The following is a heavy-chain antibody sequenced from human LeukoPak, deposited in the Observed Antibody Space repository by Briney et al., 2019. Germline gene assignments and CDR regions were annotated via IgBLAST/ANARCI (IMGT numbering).Heavy chain of an antibody. CDR1: GYIFTRYG. V-gene: IGHV1-18*01. Sequence: ASVKVSCKASGYIFTRYGISWVRQAPGQGLEWMGWISTYNGNTDYAQKVQGRVTMTTDTSTSTAYMELRNLRSDDTAVYYCARDRLLGQQLVPSFDYWGQGTLVTVSS. D-gene: IGHD6-13*01. CDR2: ISTYNGNT. CDR3: ARDRLLGQQLVPSFDY. J-gene: IGHJ4*02.